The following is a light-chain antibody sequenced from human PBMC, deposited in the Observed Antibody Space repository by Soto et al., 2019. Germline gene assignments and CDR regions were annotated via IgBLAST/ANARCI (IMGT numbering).Light chain of an antibody. CDR1: QSISSW. V-gene: IGKV1-5*01. J-gene: IGKJ1*01. CDR2: GAS. Sequence: DIHMTQSPSTLSATAGDRVTITCRASQSISSWLAWYQHKPGKAPKLLIYGASNLDSGVPSRFSGSGSGTEFSLTISNLQPDDCATYYCQQYENYWTFGQGTKVDIK. CDR3: QQYENYWT.